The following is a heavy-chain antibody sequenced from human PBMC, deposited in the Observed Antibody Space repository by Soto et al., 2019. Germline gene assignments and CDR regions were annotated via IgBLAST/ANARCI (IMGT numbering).Heavy chain of an antibody. CDR3: ARLYGSGMGGFGL. Sequence: PSETLSLTCTVSGASITSTNYYWAWIRQPPGKGLEWIGSISYSGTTYYHPSLESRVTISSDTSKNLFSLDLGSVTAADTALYYCARLYGSGMGGFGLWGQGTLVTVSS. D-gene: IGHD3-10*01. CDR2: ISYSGTT. CDR1: GASITSTNYY. J-gene: IGHJ5*02. V-gene: IGHV4-39*01.